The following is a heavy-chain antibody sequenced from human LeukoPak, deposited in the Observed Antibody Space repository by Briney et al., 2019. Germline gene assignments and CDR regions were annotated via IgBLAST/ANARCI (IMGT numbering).Heavy chain of an antibody. V-gene: IGHV4-34*01. Sequence: SETLSLTCAVYGGSFSGYYWSWIRQPPGKGLEWIGEINHSGGTNYNPSLKSRVTISVDTSKNQFSLKLSSVTAADTAVYYCASIRFYYYGMDVWGQGTTVTVSS. J-gene: IGHJ6*02. CDR2: INHSGGT. CDR3: ASIRFYYYGMDV. CDR1: GGSFSGYY.